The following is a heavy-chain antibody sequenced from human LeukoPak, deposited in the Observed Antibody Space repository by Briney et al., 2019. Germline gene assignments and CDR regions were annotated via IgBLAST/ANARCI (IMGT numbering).Heavy chain of an antibody. CDR1: VYTFSSYG. Sequence: GASVKVSCTASVYTFSSYGISWVREAPGQGLEWMGWISAHDGNTNYAQTLQGRDTMTTDTSTTTAYMELRSLRSYDTAVYYCARGRKFIPLDMDVWGQGTTVTVSS. V-gene: IGHV1-18*01. CDR3: ARGRKFIPLDMDV. CDR2: ISAHDGNT. J-gene: IGHJ6*02.